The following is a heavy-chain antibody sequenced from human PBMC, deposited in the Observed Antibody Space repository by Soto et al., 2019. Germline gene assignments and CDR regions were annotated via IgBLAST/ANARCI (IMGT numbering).Heavy chain of an antibody. D-gene: IGHD3-22*01. V-gene: IGHV3-30*18. CDR1: GFNLGYYG. CDR2: LSYDGVYT. Sequence: QMRLVESGGGVVQPGRSLRLSCVVSGFNLGYYGTHWVRQAPGKGLEWVAHLSYDGVYTAYADSVKGRFTISSDSAKITLFLQMDRLTTDDTAVYYCAKCQGGSSDSMDVWGQGTNVTVSS. CDR3: AKCQGGSSDSMDV. J-gene: IGHJ6*02.